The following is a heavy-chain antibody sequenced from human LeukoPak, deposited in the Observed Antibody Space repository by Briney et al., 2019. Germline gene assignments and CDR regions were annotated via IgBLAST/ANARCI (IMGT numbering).Heavy chain of an antibody. D-gene: IGHD3-22*01. V-gene: IGHV1-24*01. CDR1: GYTLTELS. CDR3: AAVDYYDTGNWFDP. Sequence: ASVKVSCKVSGYTLTELSIHWVRQAPGKGLEWMGGFDPEEGETIYAQKFRGRVTMTEDTSTDTTYMELSSLRSEDTAVYCCAAVDYYDTGNWFDPWGQGTLVTVSS. CDR2: FDPEEGET. J-gene: IGHJ5*02.